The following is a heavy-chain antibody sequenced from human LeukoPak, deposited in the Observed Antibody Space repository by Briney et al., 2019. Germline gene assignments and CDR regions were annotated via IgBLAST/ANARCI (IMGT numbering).Heavy chain of an antibody. Sequence: ASVKVSCKAFGYTFTGYYMHWVRQAPGQGLEWMGWINPNSGGTNYAQKFQGRVTMTRDTSISTAYMELSRLRSDDTAVYYCARGGPTLGGSEPFDYWGQGTLVTVSS. CDR3: ARGGPTLGGSEPFDY. CDR2: INPNSGGT. D-gene: IGHD2-15*01. V-gene: IGHV1-2*02. CDR1: GYTFTGYY. J-gene: IGHJ4*02.